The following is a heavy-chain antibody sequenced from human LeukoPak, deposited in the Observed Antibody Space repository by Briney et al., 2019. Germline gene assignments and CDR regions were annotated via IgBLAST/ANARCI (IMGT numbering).Heavy chain of an antibody. V-gene: IGHV3-21*01. CDR3: ARGPLAGCSSTSCSGYYYGMDV. J-gene: IGHJ6*02. Sequence: GGSLRLSCAASGFTFSSYSMNWVRQAPGKGLEWVSSISSSSSYIYYADSVKGRFTIPRDNAKNSLYLQMNSLRAQDTAVYYCARGPLAGCSSTSCSGYYYGMDVWGQGTTVTVSS. D-gene: IGHD2-2*01. CDR1: GFTFSSYS. CDR2: ISSSSSYI.